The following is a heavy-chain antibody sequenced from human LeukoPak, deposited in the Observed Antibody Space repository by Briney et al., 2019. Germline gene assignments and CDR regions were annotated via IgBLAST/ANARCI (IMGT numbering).Heavy chain of an antibody. CDR2: IKSKTDGGTT. CDR1: GFSFRNAW. V-gene: IGHV3-15*01. D-gene: IGHD1-14*01. CDR3: TTDGGEPEGFDY. Sequence: GGSLRLSGAASGFSFRNAWLTWVGQAPGKGLKGVGRIKSKTDGGTTGYAAPVKGRFNISRDDSKNTLYLQMNSLKTEDTAVYYCTTDGGEPEGFDYWGQGTLVTVSS. J-gene: IGHJ4*02.